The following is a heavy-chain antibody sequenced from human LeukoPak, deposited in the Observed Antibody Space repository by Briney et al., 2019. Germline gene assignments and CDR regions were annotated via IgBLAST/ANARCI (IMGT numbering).Heavy chain of an antibody. V-gene: IGHV3-53*01. CDR2: FYRGDST. J-gene: IGHJ4*02. D-gene: IGHD4-23*01. CDR1: GFTVSSSY. CDR3: ATDLYGGKDY. Sequence: GGSLRLSCAASGFTVSSSYMYWVRQAPGKGLEWVSFFYRGDSTYYAESVRGRFTISRDNSKNTLYLLMNSLIPEDTAVYYCATDLYGGKDYWGQGTLVTVSS.